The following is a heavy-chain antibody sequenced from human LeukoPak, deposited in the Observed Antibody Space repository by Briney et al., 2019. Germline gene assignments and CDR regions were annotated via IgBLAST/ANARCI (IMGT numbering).Heavy chain of an antibody. Sequence: ASVKVSCKASGYTFTGYYMHWVRQAPGQGLEWMGWINPNSGGTNYAQKFQGRVTMTRDTSISTAYMELSRLRSDDTAVYYCARDALSYADYRRPQPPDYWGQGTLVTVSS. V-gene: IGHV1-2*02. D-gene: IGHD4-17*01. J-gene: IGHJ4*02. CDR1: GYTFTGYY. CDR2: INPNSGGT. CDR3: ARDALSYADYRRPQPPDY.